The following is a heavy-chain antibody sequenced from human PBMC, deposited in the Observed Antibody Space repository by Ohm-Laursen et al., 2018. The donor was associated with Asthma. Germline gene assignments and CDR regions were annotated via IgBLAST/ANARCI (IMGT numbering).Heavy chain of an antibody. V-gene: IGHV4-59*01. CDR1: GGSISSYY. J-gene: IGHJ3*02. CDR3: ARDYGSGSYLGAFDI. Sequence: TLSLTCPVSGGSISSYYWSWIRQPPGKGLEWIGYIYYSGSTNYNPSLKSRVTISVDTSKNQFSLKLSSVTAADTAVYYCARDYGSGSYLGAFDIWGQGTMVTVSS. CDR2: IYYSGST. D-gene: IGHD3-10*01.